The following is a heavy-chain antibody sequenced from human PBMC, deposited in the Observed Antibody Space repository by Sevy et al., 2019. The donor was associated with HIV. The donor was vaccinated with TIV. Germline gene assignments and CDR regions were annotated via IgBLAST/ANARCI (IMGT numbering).Heavy chain of an antibody. Sequence: GGSLRLSCTASGFIFGDFAMSWVRQAPGKGLEWVGFIRHKPYGGTKEYAASVKGRFTISRDDSKSIAYLQMNSLKTEDTAGYYCTRSSFDILAGYYGSDAGDGMDVWGQGTTVTVSS. J-gene: IGHJ6*02. CDR3: TRSSFDILAGYYGSDAGDGMDV. D-gene: IGHD3-9*01. CDR1: GFIFGDFA. CDR2: IRHKPYGGTK. V-gene: IGHV3-49*04.